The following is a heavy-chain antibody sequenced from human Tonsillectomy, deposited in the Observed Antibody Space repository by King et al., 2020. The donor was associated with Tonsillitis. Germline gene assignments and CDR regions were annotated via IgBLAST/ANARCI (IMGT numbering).Heavy chain of an antibody. D-gene: IGHD3-10*01. CDR1: GFTFDDYA. Sequence: EVQLVESGGGLVQPGRSLRLSCAASGFTFDDYAMHWVRQAPGKGLEWVSGISWNSGSIGYADSVKGRFTISRDNAKNSLYLQMNSLRAEDTALYYCAKDTQPVLIWFGDAFDIWGQGTMVTVSS. CDR2: ISWNSGSI. J-gene: IGHJ3*02. CDR3: AKDTQPVLIWFGDAFDI. V-gene: IGHV3-9*01.